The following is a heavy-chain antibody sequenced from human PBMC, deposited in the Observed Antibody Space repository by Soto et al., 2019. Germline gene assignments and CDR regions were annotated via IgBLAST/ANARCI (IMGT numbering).Heavy chain of an antibody. CDR3: ARQYYGSGSYYNLAFLRHPIDY. CDR2: IIPIFGTA. CDR1: GGTFSSYA. Sequence: SVKVSCKASGGTFSSYAISWVRQAPGQGLEWMGGIIPIFGTANYAQKFQGRVTITADESTRTAYMELSSLRSEDTAVYYCARQYYGSGSYYNLAFLRHPIDYWGQGTLVTVSS. J-gene: IGHJ4*02. D-gene: IGHD3-10*01. V-gene: IGHV1-69*13.